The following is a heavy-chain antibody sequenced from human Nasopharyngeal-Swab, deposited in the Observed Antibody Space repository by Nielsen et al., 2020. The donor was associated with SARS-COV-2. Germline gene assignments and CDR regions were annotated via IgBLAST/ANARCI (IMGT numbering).Heavy chain of an antibody. J-gene: IGHJ6*02. CDR3: AREGPAIWFGEYETSKSGMDV. V-gene: IGHV4-59*01. Sequence: RQAPGKGLEWIGYIYYSGSTNYNPSLKSRVTISVDTSKNQFSLKLSSVTAADTAVYYCAREGPAIWFGEYETSKSGMDVWGQGTTVTVS. D-gene: IGHD3-10*01. CDR2: IYYSGST.